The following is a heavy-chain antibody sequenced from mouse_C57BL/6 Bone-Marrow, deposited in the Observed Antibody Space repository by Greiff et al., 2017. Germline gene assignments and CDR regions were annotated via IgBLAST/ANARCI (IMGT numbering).Heavy chain of an antibody. CDR3: TSMGTTSY. CDR2: IYPGSGST. CDR1: GYTFTSYW. Sequence: VQLQQPGAELVKPGASVKMSCKASGYTFTSYWITWVKQRHGQGLEWIGDIYPGSGSTNYNEKFKSKATLTVDTSSNTAYLQLSSLTSEDTAVYYCTSMGTTSYWGQGTTLTVSS. J-gene: IGHJ2*01. D-gene: IGHD2-14*01. V-gene: IGHV1-55*01.